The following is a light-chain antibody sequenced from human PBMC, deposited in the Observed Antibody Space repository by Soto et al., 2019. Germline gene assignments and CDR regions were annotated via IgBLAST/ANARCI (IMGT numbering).Light chain of an antibody. J-gene: IGKJ5*01. CDR3: QQRHMWPIT. CDR1: QRLRGL. CDR2: DAY. Sequence: EVVLTQSPVTLSVSPGERATLTCSASQRLRGLLAWYQQKPGQAPRLLIYDAYNRSTGIPPRFSGSGSGTDFTLTISSLEPEDSAVYYCQQRHMWPITFGQGTRLEIK. V-gene: IGKV3-11*01.